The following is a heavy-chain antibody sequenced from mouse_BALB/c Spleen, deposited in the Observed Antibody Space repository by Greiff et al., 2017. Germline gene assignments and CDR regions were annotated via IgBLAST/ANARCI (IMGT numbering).Heavy chain of an antibody. CDR3: AGVKGRERKSRCFDV. J-gene: IGHJ1*01. CDR2: ILPGSGST. Sequence: VQLQQSGAELMKPGASVKISCTATGYTFSSYWIEWVKQRPGHGLGWIGEILPGSGSTNYNEKFKGKATFTADTSSNTAYMQLSSLTSEDSAVYYYAGVKGRERKSRCFDVWGAGTTVTVTS. CDR1: GYTFSSYW. D-gene: IGHD1-3*01. V-gene: IGHV1-9*01.